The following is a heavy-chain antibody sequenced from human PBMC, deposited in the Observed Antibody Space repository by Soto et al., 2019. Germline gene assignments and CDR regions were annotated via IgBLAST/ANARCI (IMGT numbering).Heavy chain of an antibody. Sequence: QVQLVESGGGVVQPGRSLRLSCAASGFTFSSYGMHWVRQAPGKGLEWVAVISYDGSNKYYADSVKGRFTISRDNSKNPLYLQMNSLRAEDTAVYYCAKDWGYCSGGSCYPEYWVQGSLVTVST. CDR3: AKDWGYCSGGSCYPEY. J-gene: IGHJ4*02. V-gene: IGHV3-30*18. CDR2: ISYDGSNK. CDR1: GFTFSSYG. D-gene: IGHD2-15*01.